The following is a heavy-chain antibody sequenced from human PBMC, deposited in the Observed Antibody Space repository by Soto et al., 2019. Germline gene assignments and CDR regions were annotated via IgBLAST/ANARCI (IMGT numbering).Heavy chain of an antibody. D-gene: IGHD5-18*01. V-gene: IGHV4-34*01. CDR2: INHSGST. Sequence: KTSETLSLTCAVYGGSFSGYYWSWIRQPPGKGLEWIGEINHSGSTNYNPSLKSRVTISVDTSKNQFSLKLSSVTAADTAVYYCAGGGYSQVVRYWGQGTLVTVSS. CDR3: AGGGYSQVVRY. CDR1: GGSFSGYY. J-gene: IGHJ4*02.